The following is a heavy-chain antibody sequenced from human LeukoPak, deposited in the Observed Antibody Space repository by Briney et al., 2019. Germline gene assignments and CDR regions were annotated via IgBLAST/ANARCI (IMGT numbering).Heavy chain of an antibody. CDR3: ARSPTAVAGDALFDY. D-gene: IGHD6-19*01. CDR2: IYYSGST. CDR1: GGSISSYY. Sequence: SETLSLTCTVPGGSISSYYWSWIRQPPGKGLEWIGYIYYSGSTNYNPSLKSRVTISVDTSKNQFSLKLSSVTAADAAVYYCARSPTAVAGDALFDYWGQGTLVTVSS. V-gene: IGHV4-59*08. J-gene: IGHJ4*02.